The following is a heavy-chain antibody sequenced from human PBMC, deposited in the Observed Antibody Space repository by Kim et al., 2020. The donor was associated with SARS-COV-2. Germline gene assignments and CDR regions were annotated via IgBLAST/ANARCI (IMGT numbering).Heavy chain of an antibody. CDR2: ISWNSGSI. CDR1: GFTFDDYA. V-gene: IGHV3-9*01. J-gene: IGHJ6*02. D-gene: IGHD6-19*01. CDR3: AKGADGSGWYYYYYGMDV. Sequence: GGSLRLSCAASGFTFDDYAMHWVRQAPGKGLEWVSGISWNSGSIGYADSVKGRFTISRDNAKNSLYLQMNSLRAEDTALYYCAKGADGSGWYYYYYGMDVWGQGTTVTVSS.